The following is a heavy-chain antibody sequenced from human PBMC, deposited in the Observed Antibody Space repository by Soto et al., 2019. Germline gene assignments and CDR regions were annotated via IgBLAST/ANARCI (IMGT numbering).Heavy chain of an antibody. J-gene: IGHJ6*02. Sequence: PSETLSLTCTVSGGSISSSSYYWGWIRQPPGKGLEWIGSIYYSGSTYYNPSLKSRVTISVDTSKNQFSLKLSSVTAADTAVYYCASLNIVVVTANPTYGMDVWGQGTTVTVSS. CDR2: IYYSGST. CDR1: GGSISSSSYY. D-gene: IGHD2-21*02. CDR3: ASLNIVVVTANPTYGMDV. V-gene: IGHV4-39*01.